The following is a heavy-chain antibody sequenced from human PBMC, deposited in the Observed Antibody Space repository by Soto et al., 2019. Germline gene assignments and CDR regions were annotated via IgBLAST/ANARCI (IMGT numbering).Heavy chain of an antibody. CDR3: ARDKRISIDPTVVTFDAFDT. V-gene: IGHV4-59*12. CDR1: GGSISSYY. Sequence: SETLSLTCTVSGGSISSYYWSWIRQPPGKGLEWIGYIYYSGSTYYIPSLKSRVTMSIDTSKNQFSLELTSVTAADTAMYYCARDKRISIDPTVVTFDAFDTWGQGTMVTVSS. D-gene: IGHD2-21*01. J-gene: IGHJ3*02. CDR2: IYYSGST.